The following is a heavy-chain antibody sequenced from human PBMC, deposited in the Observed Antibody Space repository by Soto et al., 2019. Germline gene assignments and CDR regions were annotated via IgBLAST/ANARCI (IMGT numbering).Heavy chain of an antibody. Sequence: GGSLRLSCAASGFTFSSYDMHWVRQATGKGLEWVSAIGTAGDTYYPGSVKGRFTISRENAKNSLYLQMNSLRAGDTAVYYCARGVVDYDFWSGYSNTWFDPWGQGTLVTVSS. CDR1: GFTFSSYD. V-gene: IGHV3-13*01. CDR2: IGTAGDT. CDR3: ARGVVDYDFWSGYSNTWFDP. D-gene: IGHD3-3*01. J-gene: IGHJ5*02.